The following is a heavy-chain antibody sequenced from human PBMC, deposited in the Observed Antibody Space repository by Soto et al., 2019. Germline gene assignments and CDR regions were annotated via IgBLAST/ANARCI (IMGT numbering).Heavy chain of an antibody. Sequence: EVPLLESGGGLVQPGGSLRLSCAASGFTLSSYAMSWVRQAPGKGLEWVSVISGSGGSTYYADSVKGRFTISRDNSKKTLYMQMTRLRDEDTAVYYGAKRASGSYFEYWGQGTLVTVYS. CDR3: AKRASGSYFEY. V-gene: IGHV3-23*01. CDR1: GFTLSSYA. D-gene: IGHD3-10*01. CDR2: ISGSGGST. J-gene: IGHJ4*02.